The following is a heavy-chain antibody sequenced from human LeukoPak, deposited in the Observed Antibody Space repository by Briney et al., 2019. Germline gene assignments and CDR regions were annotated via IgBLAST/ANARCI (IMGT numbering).Heavy chain of an antibody. Sequence: SETLSLTCTVSGGSISSYYWSWIRQPAGKGLEWIGRIYTSGSTNYNPSLKSRVTMSVDTSKNQFSLKLSSVTAADTAVYYCARWVYYYGSGSYHIAPYDAFDIWGQGTMATVSS. CDR1: GGSISSYY. J-gene: IGHJ3*02. CDR3: ARWVYYYGSGSYHIAPYDAFDI. D-gene: IGHD3-10*01. CDR2: IYTSGST. V-gene: IGHV4-4*07.